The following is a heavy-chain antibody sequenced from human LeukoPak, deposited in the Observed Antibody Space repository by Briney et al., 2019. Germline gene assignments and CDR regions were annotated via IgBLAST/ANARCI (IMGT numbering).Heavy chain of an antibody. Sequence: GGSLRLSCAASGFTFSSYAMSWVRQAPGKGLEWVSAIYSGGSTYYSDSVKGRFTISRDNSKNTLYLQMNSLRAEDTAVYYCARSSRSSWYSFGYWGQGTLVTVSS. J-gene: IGHJ4*02. CDR2: IYSGGST. D-gene: IGHD6-13*01. CDR3: ARSSRSSWYSFGY. CDR1: GFTFSSYA. V-gene: IGHV3-53*01.